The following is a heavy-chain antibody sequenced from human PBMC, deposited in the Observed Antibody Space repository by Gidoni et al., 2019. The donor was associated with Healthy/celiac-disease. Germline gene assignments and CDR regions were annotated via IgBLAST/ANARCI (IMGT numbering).Heavy chain of an antibody. V-gene: IGHV3-23*01. CDR1: GFTFSSYA. Sequence: EVQLLESGGGLVQPGGSLRLSCAASGFTFSSYAMSWVRQAPGKGLEWVSAISGSGGRTYYADSVKGRFTISRDNSKNTLYLQMNSLRAEDTAVYYCAKLPRYCSGGSCQYYFDYWGQGTLVTVSS. D-gene: IGHD2-15*01. J-gene: IGHJ4*02. CDR3: AKLPRYCSGGSCQYYFDY. CDR2: ISGSGGRT.